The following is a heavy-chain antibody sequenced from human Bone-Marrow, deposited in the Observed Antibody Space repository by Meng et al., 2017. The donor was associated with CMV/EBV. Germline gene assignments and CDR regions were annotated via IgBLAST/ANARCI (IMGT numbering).Heavy chain of an antibody. J-gene: IGHJ5*02. D-gene: IGHD3-3*01. V-gene: IGHV3-21*01. CDR3: ARAYDFWSGYTSPNWFGP. CDR2: ISGGSSYI. CDR1: FTFSSYS. Sequence: FTFSSYSMNWVRQALGKGLEWVSSISGGSSYIYYADSVKGRFTISRDNSRNSLYLQLNSLTVEDTGVYFCARAYDFWSGYTSPNWFGPWGQGTLVTVSS.